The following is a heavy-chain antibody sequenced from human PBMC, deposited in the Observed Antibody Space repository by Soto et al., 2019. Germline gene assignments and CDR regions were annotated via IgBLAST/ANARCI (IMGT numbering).Heavy chain of an antibody. J-gene: IGHJ5*02. CDR1: GYTFTTYY. Sequence: GASGKVTCKATGYTFTTYYSHWVRQAPGQGLEWMGIINPSDGSTNYAQRFQGRVTMTSDTSTSTVYMELSSLRADDTAVYYCARVVVPTTANTINWFDHWGHGTLVPVSP. CDR3: ARVVVPTTANTINWFDH. CDR2: INPSDGST. D-gene: IGHD1-1*01. V-gene: IGHV1-46*01.